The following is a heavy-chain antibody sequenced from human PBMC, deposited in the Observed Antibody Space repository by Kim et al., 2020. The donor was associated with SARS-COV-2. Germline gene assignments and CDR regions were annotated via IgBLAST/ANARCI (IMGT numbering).Heavy chain of an antibody. CDR3: ARDYYDSSGYYYGYFQH. D-gene: IGHD3-22*01. CDR2: IYYSGST. Sequence: SETLSLTCTVSGGSISSSSYYWGWIRQPPGKGLEWIGSIYYSGSTYYNPSLKSRVTISVDTSKNQFSLKLSSVTAADTAVYYCARDYYDSSGYYYGYFQHCGQGTLVTVSS. J-gene: IGHJ1*01. V-gene: IGHV4-39*07. CDR1: GGSISSSSYY.